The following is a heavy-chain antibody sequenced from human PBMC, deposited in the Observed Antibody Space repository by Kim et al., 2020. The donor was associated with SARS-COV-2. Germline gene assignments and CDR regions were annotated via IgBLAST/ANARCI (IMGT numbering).Heavy chain of an antibody. CDR3: AMVVAATRDAFDI. Sequence: GGSLRLSCAASGFTFSSYGMHWVRQAPGKGLEWVAVISYDGSNKYYADSVKGRFTISRDNSKNTLYLQMNSLRAEDTAVYYCAMVVAATRDAFDIWGQGTMVTVSS. D-gene: IGHD2-15*01. CDR1: GFTFSSYG. J-gene: IGHJ3*02. CDR2: ISYDGSNK. V-gene: IGHV3-30*03.